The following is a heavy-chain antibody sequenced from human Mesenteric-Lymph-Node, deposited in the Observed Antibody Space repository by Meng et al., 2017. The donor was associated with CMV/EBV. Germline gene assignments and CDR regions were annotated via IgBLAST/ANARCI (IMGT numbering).Heavy chain of an antibody. V-gene: IGHV4-39*07. CDR1: GGSISSSSYY. J-gene: IGHJ5*02. CDR2: IYYSGST. CDR3: ARIMDGSTSRFDP. Sequence: SETLSLTCTVSGGSISSSSYYWGWIRQPPGKGLEWIGSIYYSGSTYYNPSLKSRVTISVDTSKNQFSLKLNSVTAADTAVYYCARIMDGSTSRFDPWGQGTLVTVSS. D-gene: IGHD2-2*01.